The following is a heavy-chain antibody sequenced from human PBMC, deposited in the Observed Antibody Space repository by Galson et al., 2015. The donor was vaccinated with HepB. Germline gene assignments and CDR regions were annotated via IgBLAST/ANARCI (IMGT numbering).Heavy chain of an antibody. V-gene: IGHV3-30*04. CDR1: GFTFTSYA. Sequence: SLRLSCAASGFTFTSYAMHWVRQAPGKGLEWVAVISYDGSNKYYADSVKGRFTISRDNSKNTLYLQVNSLTAEDTSVYYCARDVHTYYDILTGEEDYYYYGMDVWGQGTTVTVSS. D-gene: IGHD3-9*01. CDR2: ISYDGSNK. J-gene: IGHJ6*02. CDR3: ARDVHTYYDILTGEEDYYYYGMDV.